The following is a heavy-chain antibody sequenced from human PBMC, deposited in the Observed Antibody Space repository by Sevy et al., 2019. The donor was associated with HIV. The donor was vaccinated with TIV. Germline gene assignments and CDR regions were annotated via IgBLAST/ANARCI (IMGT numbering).Heavy chain of an antibody. J-gene: IGHJ4*02. Sequence: GGSLRLSCTASGFTFGDYAMSWFRQAPGKGLEWVGFIRSKAYCGTTEYAASVKGRFTISRDDSKSIAYLQMNSLKTEDTAVYYCTRDPPPGQQLVLDYFDYWGQGTLVTVSS. V-gene: IGHV3-49*03. D-gene: IGHD6-13*01. CDR2: IRSKAYCGTT. CDR1: GFTFGDYA. CDR3: TRDPPPGQQLVLDYFDY.